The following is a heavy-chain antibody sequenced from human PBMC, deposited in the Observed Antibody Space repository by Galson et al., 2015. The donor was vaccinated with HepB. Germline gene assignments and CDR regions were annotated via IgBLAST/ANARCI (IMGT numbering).Heavy chain of an antibody. D-gene: IGHD5-18*01. V-gene: IGHV3-48*02. Sequence: SLRLSCAASGFTFSSYSMNWVRQAPGKGLEWVSYISSSRSSIYYADSVKGRFTISRDNAKNSLNLQMNSLRDEDTAVYYCAGRGYSYDFDYYYGMDVWGQGTTVTVSS. CDR1: GFTFSSYS. J-gene: IGHJ6*02. CDR2: ISSSRSSI. CDR3: AGRGYSYDFDYYYGMDV.